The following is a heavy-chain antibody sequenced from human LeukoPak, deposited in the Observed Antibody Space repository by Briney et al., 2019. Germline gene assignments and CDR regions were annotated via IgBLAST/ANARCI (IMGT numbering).Heavy chain of an antibody. Sequence: PGGSLRLSCAASGFTFSSYSMNWVRQAPGKGPEWVSSISSSSYIYYADSVKGRFTISRDNAKNSLYLQMNSLRAEDTAVYYCARTYCSSTSCYDTRYYYYGMDVWGQGTTVTVSS. CDR2: ISSSSYI. D-gene: IGHD2-2*01. J-gene: IGHJ6*02. CDR1: GFTFSSYS. CDR3: ARTYCSSTSCYDTRYYYYGMDV. V-gene: IGHV3-21*01.